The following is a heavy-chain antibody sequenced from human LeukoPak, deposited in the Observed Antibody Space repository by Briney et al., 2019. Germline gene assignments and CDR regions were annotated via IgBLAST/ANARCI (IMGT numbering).Heavy chain of an antibody. Sequence: PGGSLRLSCAASGFTFSSYSMNWVRQAPGKGLEWVSSISSSSSYIYYADSVKGRFTISRDNAKNSLYLQMNSLRAEDTAVYYCARDDNLLWDGGSYPDYWGQGTLVTVSS. V-gene: IGHV3-21*01. J-gene: IGHJ4*02. CDR3: ARDDNLLWDGGSYPDY. CDR1: GFTFSSYS. D-gene: IGHD1-26*01. CDR2: ISSSSSYI.